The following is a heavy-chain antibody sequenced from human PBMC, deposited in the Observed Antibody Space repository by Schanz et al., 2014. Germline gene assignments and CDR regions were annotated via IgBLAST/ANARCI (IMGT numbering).Heavy chain of an antibody. CDR1: GGSISSGGYT. Sequence: QVQLQESGPGLVKPSQTLSLTCAVSGGSISSGGYTWSWIRQPPGKGLEWIGYIYYSGSTYYNPSLKSRFSIPVAPSKNRVPLKLPSVTAADTAVFYCARRDNYLSAFDIWGQGTMVTVSS. V-gene: IGHV4-30-4*07. CDR3: ARRDNYLSAFDI. J-gene: IGHJ3*02. CDR2: IYYSGST. D-gene: IGHD4-4*01.